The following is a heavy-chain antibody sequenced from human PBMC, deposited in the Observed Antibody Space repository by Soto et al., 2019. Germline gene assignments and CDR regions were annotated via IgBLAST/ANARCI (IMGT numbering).Heavy chain of an antibody. CDR1: GGSISSSNW. Sequence: AETLSLTCAVSGGSISSSNWWSWVRQPPGKGLEWIGEIYHSGSTNYNPSLKSRVTISVDKSKNQFSLKLSSVTAADTAVYYCARDGFYDFWSGYKYYYYGMDVWGQGTTVTVSS. CDR3: ARDGFYDFWSGYKYYYYGMDV. V-gene: IGHV4-4*02. CDR2: IYHSGST. D-gene: IGHD3-3*01. J-gene: IGHJ6*02.